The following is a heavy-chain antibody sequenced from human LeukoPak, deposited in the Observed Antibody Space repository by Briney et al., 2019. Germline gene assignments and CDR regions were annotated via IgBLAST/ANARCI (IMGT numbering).Heavy chain of an antibody. Sequence: GGSLRLSCAASGITFKIAWMTWVRQAPGKGLVWVGHIKSEGGGGTTDYAAPVKGRFSISRDDSKNTLYLQMNSLKTEDTAVYFCTTVRSPNCYSLNYWGQGALVTVSS. V-gene: IGHV3-15*01. D-gene: IGHD2-15*01. CDR1: GITFKIAW. CDR2: IKSEGGGGTT. CDR3: TTVRSPNCYSLNY. J-gene: IGHJ4*02.